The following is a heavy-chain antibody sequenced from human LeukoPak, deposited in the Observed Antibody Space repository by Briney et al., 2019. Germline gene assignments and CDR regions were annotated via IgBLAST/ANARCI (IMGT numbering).Heavy chain of an antibody. CDR1: GFTFSSYA. J-gene: IGHJ4*02. D-gene: IGHD4-17*01. CDR2: ISGSGGST. V-gene: IGHV3-23*01. Sequence: GGSLRLFCAASGFTFSSYAMNWVRQAPGKGLEWISDISGSGGSTFYADFVKGRFTISRDNSKNTLNLQMNSLRAEDTAVYYCARPRTTVTTTFDYWGQGTLVTVSS. CDR3: ARPRTTVTTTFDY.